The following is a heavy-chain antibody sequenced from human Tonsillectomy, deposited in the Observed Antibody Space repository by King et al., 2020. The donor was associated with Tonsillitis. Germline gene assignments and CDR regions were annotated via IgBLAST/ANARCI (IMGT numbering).Heavy chain of an antibody. CDR1: GFTFDDYA. CDR3: AKGLRSQPLRGFDY. V-gene: IGHV3-9*01. CDR2: ISWNSGSI. Sequence: VQLVESGGGLVQPGRSLRLSCAASGFTFDDYAMHWVRQAPGKGLEWVSGISWNSGSIGYADSVKGRFTISRDNAKNSLYLQMNSLKAEDTALYYCAKGLRSQPLRGFDYWGQGTLVTVSS. D-gene: IGHD3-10*01. J-gene: IGHJ4*02.